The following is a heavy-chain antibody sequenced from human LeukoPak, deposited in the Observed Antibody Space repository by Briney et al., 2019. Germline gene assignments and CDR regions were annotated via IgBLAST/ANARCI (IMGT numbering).Heavy chain of an antibody. V-gene: IGHV3-21*01. CDR1: GFTFSSYS. J-gene: IGHJ4*02. CDR3: ARDRGSLEFDY. D-gene: IGHD3-10*01. CDR2: ISRSSTYM. Sequence: GGSLRLSCAASGFTFSSYSMNWVRQAPGKGLEWVSSISRSSTYMYYADSVKGRFTISRDDAKNSLYLQMNGLRAEDAAVYYCARDRGSLEFDYWGQGTLVTVSS.